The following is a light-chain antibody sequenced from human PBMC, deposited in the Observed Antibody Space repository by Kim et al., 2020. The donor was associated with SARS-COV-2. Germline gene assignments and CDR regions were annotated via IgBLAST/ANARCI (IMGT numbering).Light chain of an antibody. V-gene: IGKV1-39*01. CDR3: QQTYSTPAT. J-gene: IGKJ1*01. CDR1: QNISSH. Sequence: ASVGDRVTITCRTSQNISSHLNWYQQKPGKAPKLLIYAASSLQSGVPSRFSGSGSGTDFTLTISSLQPEDFATYYCQQTYSTPATFGQGTKVDIK. CDR2: AAS.